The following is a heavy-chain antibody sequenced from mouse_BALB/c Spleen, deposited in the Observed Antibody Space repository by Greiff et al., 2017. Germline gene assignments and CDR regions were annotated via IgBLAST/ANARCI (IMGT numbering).Heavy chain of an antibody. CDR2: IWTGGGT. J-gene: IGHJ3*01. CDR1: GFSLTSYD. V-gene: IGHV2-9-2*01. Sequence: VKLQESGPGLVAPSQSLSITCTVSGFSLTSYDISWIRQPPGKGLEWLGVIWTGGGTNYNSAFMSRLSISKDNSKSQVFLKMNSLQTDDTAIYYCVRKEDYYGSSWFAYWGQGTLVTVSA. CDR3: VRKEDYYGSSWFAY. D-gene: IGHD1-1*01.